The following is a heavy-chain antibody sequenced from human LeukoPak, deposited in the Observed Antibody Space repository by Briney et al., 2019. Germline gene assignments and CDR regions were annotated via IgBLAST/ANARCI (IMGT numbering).Heavy chain of an antibody. CDR1: GFTFRSYE. V-gene: IGHV3-48*03. CDR3: ARVGAYYTYSFDY. CDR2: ISNSGSTI. D-gene: IGHD3-3*01. Sequence: GGSLRLSCAASGFTFRSYEMNWVRQAPGKGVEWVSYISNSGSTIYYADSVKGRFTISRDNAKNSLYLQMNSLRAEDTAVYYCARVGAYYTYSFDYWGQGTLVTVSS. J-gene: IGHJ4*02.